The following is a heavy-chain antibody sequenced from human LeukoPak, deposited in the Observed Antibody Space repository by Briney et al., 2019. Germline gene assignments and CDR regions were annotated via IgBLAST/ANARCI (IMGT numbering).Heavy chain of an antibody. CDR2: IKQDGSEK. CDR3: ARGLSGYASSLGY. V-gene: IGHV3-7*01. D-gene: IGHD6-6*01. J-gene: IGHJ4*02. Sequence: GGSLRLSCAASGFTFSSYWMTWVRQAPGKVLEWVAYIKQDGSEKHYVDSVKGRFTISRDNAKNSLYLQMNSLRAEDTAVYYCARGLSGYASSLGYWGQGTLVTVSA. CDR1: GFTFSSYW.